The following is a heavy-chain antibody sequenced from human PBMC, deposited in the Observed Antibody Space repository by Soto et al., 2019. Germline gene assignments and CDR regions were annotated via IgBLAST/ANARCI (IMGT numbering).Heavy chain of an antibody. Sequence: QVQLQESGPGLVKPSQTLSLTCTVSGGSISSGGYYWSWIRQHPGKGLEWIGYIYYSGSTYYNPSLKSRVTISVDASKNQFSLKLSSVTAADTAVYYCARDGAQGCSSTSCYRGVFNWGQGTLVTVSS. J-gene: IGHJ4*02. V-gene: IGHV4-31*03. CDR1: GGSISSGGYY. CDR2: IYYSGST. D-gene: IGHD2-2*01. CDR3: ARDGAQGCSSTSCYRGVFN.